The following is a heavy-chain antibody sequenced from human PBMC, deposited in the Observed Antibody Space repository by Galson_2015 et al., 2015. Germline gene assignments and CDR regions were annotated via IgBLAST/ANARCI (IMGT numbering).Heavy chain of an antibody. CDR1: GFTFSSCG. CDR2: ISYDGSNQ. Sequence: SLRLSCAASGFTFSSCGMHWVRQAPGKGLEWVAAISYDGSNQYYADSMKGRFTISRDNSKDTLYLQMNSLRVEDTAVYYCTRGGGAAAEYDYWGRGTLVTVSS. J-gene: IGHJ4*02. CDR3: TRGGGAAAEYDY. D-gene: IGHD2-2*01. V-gene: IGHV3-30*03.